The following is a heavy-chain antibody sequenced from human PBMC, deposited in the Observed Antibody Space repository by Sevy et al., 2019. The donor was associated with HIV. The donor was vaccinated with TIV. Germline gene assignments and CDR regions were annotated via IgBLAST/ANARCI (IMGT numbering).Heavy chain of an antibody. Sequence: WGSLRLSCIASRFTFSGYAMNWVRQTPGKGLEWVSTIYGSGADPYYADSVRGRFTISRDNSKDTLYLQMNSLRTEDTALYYCAGGRYDSSGSFDAFDIWGQGTMVTVSS. CDR3: AGGRYDSSGSFDAFDI. J-gene: IGHJ3*02. CDR2: IYGSGADP. D-gene: IGHD3-22*01. CDR1: RFTFSGYA. V-gene: IGHV3-23*01.